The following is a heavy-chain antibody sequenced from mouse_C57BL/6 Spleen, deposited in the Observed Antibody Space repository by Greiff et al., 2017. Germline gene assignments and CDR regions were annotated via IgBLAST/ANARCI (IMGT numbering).Heavy chain of an antibody. CDR2: INPNNGGT. CDR1: GYTFTDYN. V-gene: IGHV1-18*01. CDR3: AREGGRYGSSSAWFAY. D-gene: IGHD1-1*01. Sequence: VQLQQSGPELVKPGASVKIPCKASGYTFTDYNMDWVKQSHGKSLEWIGDINPNNGGTIYNQKFKGKATLTVDKSSSTAYMERRSLTSEDTAVYYCAREGGRYGSSSAWFAYWGQGTLVTVSA. J-gene: IGHJ3*01.